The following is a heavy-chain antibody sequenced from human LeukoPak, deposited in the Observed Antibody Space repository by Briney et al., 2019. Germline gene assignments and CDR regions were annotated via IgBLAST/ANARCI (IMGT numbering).Heavy chain of an antibody. CDR2: IYYIGST. D-gene: IGHD3-16*02. J-gene: IGHJ6*03. V-gene: IGHV4-39*07. CDR3: ARASYVWGSYRHDYYYYMDV. Sequence: SETLSLTCTVSGGSISSSSYSWGWIRQPPGKGPEWIGNIYYIGSTYYSPSLKSRVTISVDTSKNQFSLKLSSVTAADTAVYYCARASYVWGSYRHDYYYYMDVWGKGTTVTVSS. CDR1: GGSISSSSYS.